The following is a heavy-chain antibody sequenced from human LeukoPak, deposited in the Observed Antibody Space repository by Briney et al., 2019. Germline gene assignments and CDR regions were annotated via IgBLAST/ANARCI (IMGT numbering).Heavy chain of an antibody. CDR1: GGSFSGYY. J-gene: IGHJ3*02. D-gene: IGHD3-22*01. CDR2: INHSGST. CDR3: ARSCDSSGYPDAFDI. V-gene: IGHV4-34*01. Sequence: KPSETMSLTCGVYGGSFSGYYWSWIRQPPGKGLEWIGEINHSGSTNYNPSLKSRVTISVDTCKNQFSLKLSSVTAADTAVYYCARSCDSSGYPDAFDIWGQGTMVTVSS.